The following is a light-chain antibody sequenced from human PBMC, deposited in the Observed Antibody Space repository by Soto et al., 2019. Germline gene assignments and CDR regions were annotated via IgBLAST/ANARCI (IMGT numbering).Light chain of an antibody. V-gene: IGLV2-14*01. Sequence: QSALTQPASVSGSPGQSITISCAGTSTDVGLYTYVSWYQQHPGKAPKLIIYDVYNRPSGVSNRFSGSKSGNTASLTISGLQAEDEADYYCTSYTSTSTPYVFGGGTQLTVL. CDR3: TSYTSTSTPYV. J-gene: IGLJ7*01. CDR2: DVY. CDR1: STDVGLYTY.